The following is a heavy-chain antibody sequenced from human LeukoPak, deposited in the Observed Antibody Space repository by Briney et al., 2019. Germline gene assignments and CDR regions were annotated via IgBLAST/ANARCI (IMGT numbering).Heavy chain of an antibody. CDR3: ARIGVLAHDAFDI. Sequence: PSETLSLTCTASGGSISSSSYYWGWIRQPPGKGLEWIGSIYYSGSTYYNPSLKSRVTISVDTSKNQFSLKLSSVTAADTAVYYCARIGVLAHDAFDIWGQGTMVTVSS. CDR2: IYYSGST. V-gene: IGHV4-39*01. CDR1: GGSISSSSYY. D-gene: IGHD3-10*01. J-gene: IGHJ3*02.